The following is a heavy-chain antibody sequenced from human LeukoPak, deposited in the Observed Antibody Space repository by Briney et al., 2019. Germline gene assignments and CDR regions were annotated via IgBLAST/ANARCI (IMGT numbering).Heavy chain of an antibody. CDR3: TTDGGITIRPLFDF. J-gene: IGHJ4*02. Sequence: PGGSLRLSCAVSGITFTSAWMGWVRQAPGKGLEWVGRIKSKNDGGTRDYAAPVRGRFTISTDDSKITSYLQMNNLKIEDTAVYYCTTDGGITIRPLFDFWGQGTLVTVSS. CDR1: GITFTSAW. V-gene: IGHV3-15*01. CDR2: IKSKNDGGTR. D-gene: IGHD1-14*01.